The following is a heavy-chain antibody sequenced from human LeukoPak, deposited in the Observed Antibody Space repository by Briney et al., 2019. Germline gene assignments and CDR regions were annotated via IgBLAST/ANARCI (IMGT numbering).Heavy chain of an antibody. CDR2: IYTSGST. J-gene: IGHJ4*02. CDR3: ARGDTMVLV. CDR1: GGSISSGSYY. D-gene: IGHD3-10*01. Sequence: PSQTLSLTCTVSGGSISSGSYYWSWIRQPAGKGLEWIGRIYTSGSTNYNPSLKSRVTISVDTSKNQFSLKLSSVTAADTAVYYCARGDTMVLVWGQGTLVTVSS. V-gene: IGHV4-61*02.